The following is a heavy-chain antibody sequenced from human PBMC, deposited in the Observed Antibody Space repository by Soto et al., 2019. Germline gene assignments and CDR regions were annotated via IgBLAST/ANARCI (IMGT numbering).Heavy chain of an antibody. D-gene: IGHD1-1*01. V-gene: IGHV4-59*01. Sequence: PSETLSLTCTVSGGSISSYYWSWIRQPPGKGLEWIGYIYYSGSTNYNPSLKSRVTISVDTSKNQFSLKLSSVTAADTAVYYCARGERSGGGAAYWGQGTLVTVSS. CDR2: IYYSGST. CDR3: ARGERSGGGAAY. J-gene: IGHJ4*02. CDR1: GGSISSYY.